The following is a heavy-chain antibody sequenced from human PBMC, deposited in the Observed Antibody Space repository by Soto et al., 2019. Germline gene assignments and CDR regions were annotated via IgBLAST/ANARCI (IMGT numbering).Heavy chain of an antibody. CDR1: GFTFSSYA. CDR3: APMGV. CDR2: ISGSDNST. Sequence: GPLRLSPAASGFTFSSYAMSWVRQAPGKGLEWVSAISGSDNSTYYADSGKGRFTISTDNSKNTLYLQMSSLRADDTAVYYCAPMGVWGQGTTVTVSS. J-gene: IGHJ6*02. V-gene: IGHV3-23*01.